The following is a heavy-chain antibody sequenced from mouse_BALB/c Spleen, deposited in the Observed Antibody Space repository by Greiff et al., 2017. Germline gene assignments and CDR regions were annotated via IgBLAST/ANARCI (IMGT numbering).Heavy chain of an antibody. CDR3: ARDYDYEDAMDY. CDR2: INSNGGST. CDR1: GFTFSSYG. D-gene: IGHD2-4*01. J-gene: IGHJ4*01. V-gene: IGHV5-6-3*01. Sequence: DVQLVESGGGLVQPGGSLKLSCAASGFTFSSYGMSWVRQTPDKRLELVATINSNGGSTYYPDSVKGRFTISRDNAKNTLYLQMSSLKSEDTAMYYCARDYDYEDAMDYWGQGTSVTVSS.